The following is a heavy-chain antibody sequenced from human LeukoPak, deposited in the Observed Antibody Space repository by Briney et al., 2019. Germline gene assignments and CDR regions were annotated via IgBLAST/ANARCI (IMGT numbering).Heavy chain of an antibody. D-gene: IGHD6-19*01. V-gene: IGHV5-51*01. CDR1: GYSFTSYG. Sequence: GGSLKISCKGSGYSFTSYGIGWVRQMPGKGLEWMGVIYPGDSDTRYSPSFQGQVTISADRAISTAYLQWSSLKASATAMYYCARLTTSSGWCDYWGQGTLVTVSS. CDR3: ARLTTSSGWCDY. CDR2: IYPGDSDT. J-gene: IGHJ4*02.